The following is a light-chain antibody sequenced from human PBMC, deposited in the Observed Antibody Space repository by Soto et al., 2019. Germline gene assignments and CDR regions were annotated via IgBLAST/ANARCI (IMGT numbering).Light chain of an antibody. Sequence: QSVLTPPASVSGSPGQSITISCTGTSSDVGSYNLVSWYQQHPGKAPKLMIYEVSKRPSGVSNRFSGSKSGNTASLTISGLQAEDEADYYCCSYAGSSTLRVFGTGTKVTVL. CDR3: CSYAGSSTLRV. J-gene: IGLJ1*01. V-gene: IGLV2-23*02. CDR2: EVS. CDR1: SSDVGSYNL.